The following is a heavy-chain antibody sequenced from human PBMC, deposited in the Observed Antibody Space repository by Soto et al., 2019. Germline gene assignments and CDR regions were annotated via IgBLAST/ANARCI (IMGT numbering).Heavy chain of an antibody. D-gene: IGHD1-1*01. CDR1: GFSFRIYA. Sequence: EVQLLESGGGLAQPGGSLRLSCAASGFSFRIYAMNWVRQAPGKGLEWVSVMVGDGSSWAYADSVRGRFTISSDNSKNTLYLQMNNLRDADTAVYYCAKDLRPDGRYDWDYGGQGTLVIVSS. CDR2: MVGDGSSW. V-gene: IGHV3-23*01. CDR3: AKDLRPDGRYDWDY. J-gene: IGHJ1*01.